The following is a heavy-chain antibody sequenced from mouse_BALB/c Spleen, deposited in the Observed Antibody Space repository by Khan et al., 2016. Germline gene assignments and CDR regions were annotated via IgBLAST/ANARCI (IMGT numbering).Heavy chain of an antibody. CDR3: VRHGYPVYWYLDV. V-gene: IGHV10-1*02. J-gene: IGHJ1*01. Sequence: EVQLVESGGGLVQPKGSLKLSCAVSGFTFNTYAMNWVRQAPGKGLEWVARIRSKSDNYAIYYADSVKARFTISRDDSQTMLYLQMNNFKTEDTAMHYGVRHGYPVYWYLDVWGAGTTVTVSS. CDR1: GFTFNTYA. D-gene: IGHD2-2*01. CDR2: IRSKSDNYAI.